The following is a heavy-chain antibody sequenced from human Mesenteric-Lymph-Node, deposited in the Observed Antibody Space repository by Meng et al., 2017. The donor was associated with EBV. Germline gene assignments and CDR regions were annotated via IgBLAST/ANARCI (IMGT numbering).Heavy chain of an antibody. Sequence: QGQLQQWGAGLLRPSETLSLTCDVFGDSFSAYYWGWIRQPPGRGLEWIRDVIHSGNTSYSPSLKSRVTISVDTSKRQFSLKLRSMTAADTAVYYCATGWGKANYWGQGTLVTVSS. J-gene: IGHJ4*02. V-gene: IGHV4-34*12. CDR1: GDSFSAYY. D-gene: IGHD3-16*01. CDR2: VIHSGNT. CDR3: ATGWGKANY.